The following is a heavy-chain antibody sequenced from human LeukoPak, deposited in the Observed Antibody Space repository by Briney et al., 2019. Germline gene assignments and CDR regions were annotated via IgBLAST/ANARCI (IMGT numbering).Heavy chain of an antibody. V-gene: IGHV3-74*01. CDR1: GFTFSSYW. CDR3: AREGPPYYDFWSGYHNWFDP. CDR2: INSDGSST. J-gene: IGHJ5*02. Sequence: PGGSLRLSCAASGFTFSSYWMHWVRQAPGKGLVWVSRINSDGSSTSYADSVKGRFTISRDNAKNTLYLKMNSLRAEDKAVYYCAREGPPYYDFWSGYHNWFDPWGQGTLVTVSS. D-gene: IGHD3-3*01.